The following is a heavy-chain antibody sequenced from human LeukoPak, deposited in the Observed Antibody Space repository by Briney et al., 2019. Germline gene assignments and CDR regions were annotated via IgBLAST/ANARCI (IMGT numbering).Heavy chain of an antibody. CDR3: AKGEAAAGSSSWFDP. D-gene: IGHD6-13*01. CDR1: GFTFSSYA. V-gene: IGHV3-23*01. J-gene: IGHJ5*02. Sequence: GGSLRLSCAASGFTFSSYAMSWVRQAPGKGLEWVSAISGSGGSTYYADSVKGRFTISRDNSKNTLYLQMNSLRAEDTAVYYCAKGEAAAGSSSWFDPWGQGTLVTVSS. CDR2: ISGSGGST.